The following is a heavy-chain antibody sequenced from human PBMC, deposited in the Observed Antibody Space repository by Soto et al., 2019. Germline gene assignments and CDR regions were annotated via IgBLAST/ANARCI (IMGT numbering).Heavy chain of an antibody. Sequence: QVQLQESGPGLVKPSQTLSLTCTVSGGSISSGGYYWSWIRQHPVKGLELIGYIYYSGSTYYNPSLKSRVTISVDTSKNQFSLQLSSVTAADTAVYYCARARGGSIFGVVTHPFDYWGQGNLVNVSS. CDR3: ARARGGSIFGVVTHPFDY. V-gene: IGHV4-31*03. D-gene: IGHD3-3*01. J-gene: IGHJ4*02. CDR1: GGSISSGGYY. CDR2: IYYSGST.